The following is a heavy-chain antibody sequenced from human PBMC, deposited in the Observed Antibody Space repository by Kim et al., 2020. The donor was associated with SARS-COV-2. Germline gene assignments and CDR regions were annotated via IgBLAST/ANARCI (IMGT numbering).Heavy chain of an antibody. V-gene: IGHV4-39*01. CDR3: ASXPAYXGYEYYFDY. J-gene: IGHJ4*02. CDR1: GGSISSSSYY. Sequence: SETLSLTCTVSGGSISSSSYYWGWIRQPPGKGLEWIGSIYYSGSTYYNPSLKSRATISVDTSKNQFPLKVSSVTAADTAVYYCASXPAYXGYEYYFDYWGQGTXVTVSS. D-gene: IGHD5-12*01. CDR2: IYYSGST.